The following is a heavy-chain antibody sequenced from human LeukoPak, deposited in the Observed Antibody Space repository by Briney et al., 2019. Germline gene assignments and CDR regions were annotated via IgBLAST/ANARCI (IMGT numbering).Heavy chain of an antibody. J-gene: IGHJ4*02. CDR1: GYTFTGYY. CDR3: ARDRYSSGWYVQGY. D-gene: IGHD6-19*01. CDR2: INPNSGGT. Sequence: ASVKVSCMSSGYTFTGYYMHWVRQAPGQWLEWMGWINPNSGGTNYAQKFQGRVTMTRDTSISTAYMELSRLRSDDTAVYYCARDRYSSGWYVQGYWGQGTLVTVSS. V-gene: IGHV1-2*02.